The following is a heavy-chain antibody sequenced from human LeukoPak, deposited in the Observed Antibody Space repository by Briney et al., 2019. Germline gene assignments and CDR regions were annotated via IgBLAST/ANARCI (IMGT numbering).Heavy chain of an antibody. CDR1: CYSVSSGYY. CDR3: ASSSWSGSYFDY. CDR2: IFYSESA. Sequence: SETLSLTCAVSCYSVSSGYYWGWIRQPPGKGLEWIGSIFYSESAYHNPSLRSRVTISLDTSKNQFSLNLRSATAADTAVYYCASSSWSGSYFDYWGQGTLVTVSS. D-gene: IGHD6-13*01. V-gene: IGHV4-38-2*01. J-gene: IGHJ4*02.